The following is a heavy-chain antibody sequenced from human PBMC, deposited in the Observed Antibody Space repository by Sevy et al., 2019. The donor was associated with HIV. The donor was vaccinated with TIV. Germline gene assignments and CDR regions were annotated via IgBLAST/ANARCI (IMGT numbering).Heavy chain of an antibody. CDR3: AGENNWDTIDY. V-gene: IGHV4-59*01. CDR1: GGSISSYY. Sequence: SETLSLTCTVSGGSISSYYWSWIRQPPGKGLEWIGYIYYSGSTNYNPSLKSRVTISVDTSKNQFSLKLSSVTAADTAVYYCAGENNWDTIDYWGQGTLVTVSS. J-gene: IGHJ4*02. CDR2: IYYSGST. D-gene: IGHD1-20*01.